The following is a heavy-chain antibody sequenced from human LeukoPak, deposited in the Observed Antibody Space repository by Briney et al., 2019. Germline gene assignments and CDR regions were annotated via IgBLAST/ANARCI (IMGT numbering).Heavy chain of an antibody. CDR3: ARKPDGYFPFDY. Sequence: PSDTLSLTCGVFGDSIRSSYWWGWIRQPPGKGLEWIGYIYHSGKTHIHPSLKSRVTMSVDTPKNQFSLNLNSVTAVDSAVYYCARKPDGYFPFDYWGQGALVTVSS. D-gene: IGHD3-22*01. J-gene: IGHJ4*02. CDR1: GDSIRSSYW. CDR2: IYHSGKT. V-gene: IGHV4-28*01.